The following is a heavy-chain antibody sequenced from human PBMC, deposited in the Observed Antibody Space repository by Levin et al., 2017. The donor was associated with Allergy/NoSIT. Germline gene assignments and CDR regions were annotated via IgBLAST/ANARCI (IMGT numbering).Heavy chain of an antibody. CDR2: IKQDGSEK. Sequence: GGSLRLSCAASGFTFSSYWMSWVRQAPGKGLEWVANIKQDGSEKYYVDSVKGRFTISRDNAKNSLYLQMNSLRAEDTAVYYCWGFLEWLPYYYYYYMDVWGKGTTVTVSS. CDR3: WGFLEWLPYYYYYYMDV. D-gene: IGHD3-3*01. J-gene: IGHJ6*03. V-gene: IGHV3-7*03. CDR1: GFTFSSYW.